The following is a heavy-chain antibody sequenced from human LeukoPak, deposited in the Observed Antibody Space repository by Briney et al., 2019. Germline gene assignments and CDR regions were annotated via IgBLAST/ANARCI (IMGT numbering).Heavy chain of an antibody. Sequence: GGSLRLSCAASGFTFSSYSMNWVRQAPGKGLEWVSYISSSSSTIHYADSVKGRFTISRDNAKNSLYLQMNSLRAEDTAVYYCARECRNGYYFDYWGQGTLVTVSS. D-gene: IGHD5-24*01. CDR2: ISSSSSTI. CDR1: GFTFSSYS. J-gene: IGHJ4*02. CDR3: ARECRNGYYFDY. V-gene: IGHV3-48*04.